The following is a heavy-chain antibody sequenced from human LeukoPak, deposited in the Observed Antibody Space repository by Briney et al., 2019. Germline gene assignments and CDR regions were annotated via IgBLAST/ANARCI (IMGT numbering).Heavy chain of an antibody. CDR1: GFTFSSYW. CDR2: IRQDGSEK. J-gene: IGHJ4*02. V-gene: IGHV3-7*03. D-gene: IGHD6-13*01. Sequence: GGSLRLSCVVSGFTFSSYWMSWVRQAPGKGLEWVANIRQDGSEKYYVDSVKGRFTVSRDNGENSLYLQMHSLRVEDTAVYYSARYSSTWYYFDSWGQGTLVTVSS. CDR3: ARYSSTWYYFDS.